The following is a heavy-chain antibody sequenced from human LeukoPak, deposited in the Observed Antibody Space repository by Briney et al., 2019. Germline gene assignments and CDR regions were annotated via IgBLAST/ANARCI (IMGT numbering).Heavy chain of an antibody. D-gene: IGHD3-16*01. CDR2: IIPIFGTA. Sequence: GASVKVSFMASGGTYSSYAIRWVRQAPGQGLEWMGGIIPIFGTANYAQKFRGRVTITADESTSTAYMELSSLRSEDTAVCYCARVGGMGDFQQWGQGSLVSVSS. V-gene: IGHV1-69*13. CDR3: ARVGGMGDFQQ. CDR1: GGTYSSYA. J-gene: IGHJ1*01.